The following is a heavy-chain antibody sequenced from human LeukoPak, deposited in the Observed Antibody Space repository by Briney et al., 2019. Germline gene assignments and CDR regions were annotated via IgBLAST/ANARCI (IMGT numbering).Heavy chain of an antibody. D-gene: IGHD6-19*01. CDR2: ISGSGGNT. V-gene: IGHV3-23*01. J-gene: IGHJ4*02. CDR3: AKGPSSGWYYFDY. Sequence: GGSLRLSCAASGFTFSTYVMNWVRQAPGKGLEWVSAISGSGGNTYYADSVKGRFTISRDNSKNTLYLQMNSLRAEDTAVYYCAKGPSSGWYYFDYWGQGTLVTVSS. CDR1: GFTFSTYV.